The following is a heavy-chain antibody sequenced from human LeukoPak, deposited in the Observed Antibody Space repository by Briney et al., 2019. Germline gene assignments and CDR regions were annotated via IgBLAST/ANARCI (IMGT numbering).Heavy chain of an antibody. CDR3: ANTHLYDILTGFRRAGFGC. CDR2: TSSSDSGT. CDR1: GFTLSTYA. V-gene: IGHV3-23*01. D-gene: IGHD3-9*01. J-gene: IGHJ4*02. Sequence: PGGSLRLSCAASGFTLSTYAMSWVRQTPGKGLEWVAATSSSDSGTYHADSVRGRFTISRDNSKNTLYLQMNSLRAEDAAVYYCANTHLYDILTGFRRAGFGCWGQGTLVTVSS.